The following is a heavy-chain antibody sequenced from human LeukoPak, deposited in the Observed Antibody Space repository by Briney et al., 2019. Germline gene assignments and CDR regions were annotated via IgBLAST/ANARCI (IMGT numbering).Heavy chain of an antibody. CDR2: ISWDGGST. CDR1: GFTFDDYA. V-gene: IGHV3-43D*03. Sequence: GGSLRLSCAASGFTFDDYAMHWVRQAPGKGLEWVSLISWDGGSTYYADSVKGRFTISRDNSKNSLYLQMNSLRAEDTALYYCAKDGDYYDSSGYYDHWGQGTLVTVSS. CDR3: AKDGDYYDSSGYYDH. J-gene: IGHJ5*02. D-gene: IGHD3-22*01.